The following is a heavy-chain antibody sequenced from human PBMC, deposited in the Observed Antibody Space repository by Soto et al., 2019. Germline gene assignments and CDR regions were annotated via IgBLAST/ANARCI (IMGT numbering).Heavy chain of an antibody. V-gene: IGHV3-30-3*01. D-gene: IGHD3-3*01. Sequence: PGGSLRLSCAASGFTFSSYAMHWVRQAPGKGLEWVAVISYDGSNKYYADSVKGRFTISRDNSKNTLYLQMNSLRAEDTAVYYCARDVVLRFLEWLWGGMDVWGQGTTVTVSS. CDR3: ARDVVLRFLEWLWGGMDV. J-gene: IGHJ6*02. CDR2: ISYDGSNK. CDR1: GFTFSSYA.